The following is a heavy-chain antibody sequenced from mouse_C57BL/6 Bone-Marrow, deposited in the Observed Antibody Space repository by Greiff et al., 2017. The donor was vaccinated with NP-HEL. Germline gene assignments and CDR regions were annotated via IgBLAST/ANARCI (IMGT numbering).Heavy chain of an antibody. CDR3: ARNYPRAY. V-gene: IGHV1-81*01. D-gene: IGHD2-1*01. CDR2: IYPRSGNT. J-gene: IGHJ3*01. Sequence: VQGVESGAELARPGASVKLSCKASGYTFTSYGISWVKQRTGQGLEWIGEIYPRSGNTYYNEKFKGKATLTADKSSSTAYMELRSLTSEDSAVYFCARNYPRAYWGQGTLVTVSA. CDR1: GYTFTSYG.